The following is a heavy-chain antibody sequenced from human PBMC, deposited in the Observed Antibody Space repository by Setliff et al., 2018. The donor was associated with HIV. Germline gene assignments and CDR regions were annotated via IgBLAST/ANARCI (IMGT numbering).Heavy chain of an antibody. J-gene: IGHJ3*02. D-gene: IGHD1-26*01. CDR3: ARLGYSGSLVGAFDI. V-gene: IGHV4-61*02. CDR2: IYTSGGT. CDR1: GGSISSGSYY. Sequence: PSETLSLTCTVSGGSISSGSYYWSWIRQPAGKGLEWIGRIYTSGGTNYNPSLKSRVTISVDTSKNQFSLNLTSVTAADTAVYYCARLGYSGSLVGAFDIWGQGTMVTVSS.